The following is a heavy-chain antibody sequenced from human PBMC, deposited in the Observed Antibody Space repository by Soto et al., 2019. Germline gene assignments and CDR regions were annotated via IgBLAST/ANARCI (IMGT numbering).Heavy chain of an antibody. D-gene: IGHD3-3*01. J-gene: IGHJ6*02. Sequence: GGSLRLSCAASGFTFSSYWMSWVRQAPGKGLEWVANIKQDGSEKYYVDSVKGRFTISRDNAKNPLYLQMNSLRAGDTAVLYCARQDVFGVVNYYYGMDAGGQGTTATVSS. CDR1: GFTFSSYW. CDR3: ARQDVFGVVNYYYGMDA. V-gene: IGHV3-7*05. CDR2: IKQDGSEK.